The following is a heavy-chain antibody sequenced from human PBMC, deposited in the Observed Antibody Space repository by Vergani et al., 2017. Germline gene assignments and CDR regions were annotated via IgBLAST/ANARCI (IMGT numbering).Heavy chain of an antibody. CDR2: INHSGST. CDR1: GGSFSGYY. CDR3: AREGCSSTSCKNYYYYYMDV. J-gene: IGHJ6*03. Sequence: QVQLQQWGAGLLKPSETLSLTCDVYGGSFSGYYWTWIRQPPGKGLEWIGEINHSGSTNYNPSLKSRVTISVDTSKNQFSLKLSSVTAADTAVYYCAREGCSSTSCKNYYYYYMDVWGKGTTVTVSS. V-gene: IGHV4-34*01. D-gene: IGHD2-2*01.